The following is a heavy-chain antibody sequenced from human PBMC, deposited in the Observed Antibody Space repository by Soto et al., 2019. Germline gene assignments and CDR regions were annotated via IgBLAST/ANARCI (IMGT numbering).Heavy chain of an antibody. Sequence: GGSLRLSCAASGFTFSSYAMHWVRQAPGKGLEWVAVISYDGSNKYYADSVKGRFTISRDNSKNTLYLQMNSLRAEDTAVYYCARDRPYGSWYGGYYYYGMDVWGQGTTVTVSS. CDR2: ISYDGSNK. D-gene: IGHD6-13*01. J-gene: IGHJ6*02. CDR1: GFTFSSYA. CDR3: ARDRPYGSWYGGYYYYGMDV. V-gene: IGHV3-30-3*01.